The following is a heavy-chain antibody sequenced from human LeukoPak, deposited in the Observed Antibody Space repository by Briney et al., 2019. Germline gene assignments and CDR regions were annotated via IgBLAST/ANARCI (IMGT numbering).Heavy chain of an antibody. CDR3: ARHPNFDTGSSYYFTT. V-gene: IGHV4-59*08. CDR2: IYYSGST. J-gene: IGHJ4*02. D-gene: IGHD1-26*01. CDR1: GGSISSYY. Sequence: SETLSLTCTVSGGSISSYYWSWIRQPPGKGLEWIGYIYYSGSTNYNPSLKSRVTISVDTSKNQFSLKLSSVTAADTAVYYCARHPNFDTGSSYYFTTWGEGTLVTVSS.